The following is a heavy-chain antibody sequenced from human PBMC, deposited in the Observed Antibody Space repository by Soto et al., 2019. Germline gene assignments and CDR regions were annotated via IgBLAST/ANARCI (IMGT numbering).Heavy chain of an antibody. CDR3: VKASDGAWPYYFDS. D-gene: IGHD5-12*01. V-gene: IGHV3-23*01. CDR2: IRSNTAIT. CDR1: GFSTNHYV. J-gene: IGHJ4*02. Sequence: PGGSLRLSCVASGFSTNHYVMAWVRQAPGKGLEWVSAIRSNTAITHYPDSMRGRFTISRVNSENTIFLQMHSLRVEDSVVYFCVKASDGAWPYYFDSWGQGTLVTVSS.